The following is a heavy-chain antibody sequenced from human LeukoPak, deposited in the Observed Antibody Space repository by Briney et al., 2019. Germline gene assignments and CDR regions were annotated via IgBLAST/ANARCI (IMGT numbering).Heavy chain of an antibody. J-gene: IGHJ4*02. CDR1: GFTVSSNY. Sequence: PGGSLRLSCAASGFTVSSNYMSWVRQAPGKGLEWVSVIYSGGSTYYADSVKGRFTISRDNSKNTLYLQMNSLRAEDTAVYYCARGPSMDPFDYWGQGTLVTVSS. V-gene: IGHV3-53*01. CDR3: ARGPSMDPFDY. CDR2: IYSGGST. D-gene: IGHD2/OR15-2a*01.